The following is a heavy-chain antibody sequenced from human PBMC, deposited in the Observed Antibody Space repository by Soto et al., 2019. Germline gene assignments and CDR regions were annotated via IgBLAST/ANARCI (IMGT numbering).Heavy chain of an antibody. CDR3: ARNHPHDSSGYPFDY. D-gene: IGHD3-22*01. J-gene: IGHJ4*02. Sequence: ASVKVSCKASGYTFTSYGISWVRQAPGQGLEWMGWISAYNGNTNHAQKLQGRVTMTTDTSTSTAYMELRSLRSDDTAVYYCARNHPHDSSGYPFDYWGQGTLVTVSS. CDR2: ISAYNGNT. V-gene: IGHV1-18*01. CDR1: GYTFTSYG.